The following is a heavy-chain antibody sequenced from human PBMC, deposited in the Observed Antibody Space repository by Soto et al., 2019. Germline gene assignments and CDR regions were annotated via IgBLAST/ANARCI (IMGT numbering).Heavy chain of an antibody. D-gene: IGHD6-19*01. CDR1: GFTFRTYG. J-gene: IGHJ4*02. V-gene: IGHV3-30*18. Sequence: GGSLRLSCAASGFTFRTYGMHWVRQAPGKGREWVAFISDDGSQKYYGDSVKGRFTISRDNSKNTLSPRMISLRTEDTSVYYCAKEAPGGWHFFDTWGQGTLVTVSS. CDR2: ISDDGSQK. CDR3: AKEAPGGWHFFDT.